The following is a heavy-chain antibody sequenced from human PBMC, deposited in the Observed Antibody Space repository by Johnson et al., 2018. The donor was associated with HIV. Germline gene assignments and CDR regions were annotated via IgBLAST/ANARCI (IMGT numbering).Heavy chain of an antibody. V-gene: IGHV3-30*18. Sequence: QVQLVESGGGVVQPGRSLRLSCAASGFTFSSYAMHWVRQAPGKGLECVAFISYDGSYKHYADSVKGRFTISRDNSKNTLYLQMNSLRAEDTAVYYCAKKGGVYSSSHDAFDIWGQGTMVTVSS. CDR2: ISYDGSYK. J-gene: IGHJ3*02. CDR1: GFTFSSYA. CDR3: AKKGGVYSSSHDAFDI. D-gene: IGHD6-6*01.